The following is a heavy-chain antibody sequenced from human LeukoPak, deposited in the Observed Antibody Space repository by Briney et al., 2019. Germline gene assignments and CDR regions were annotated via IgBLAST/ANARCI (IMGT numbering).Heavy chain of an antibody. V-gene: IGHV1-2*02. Sequence: GASVKVSCKASGYTFTGYYMHWVRQAPGQGLEWMGWINPNSGGTNYAQKFQGRVTMTRDTPISTAYMELSRLRSDDTAVYYCARDLRHFMVRGVIGYWGQGTLVTVSS. D-gene: IGHD3-10*01. CDR2: INPNSGGT. CDR3: ARDLRHFMVRGVIGY. CDR1: GYTFTGYY. J-gene: IGHJ4*02.